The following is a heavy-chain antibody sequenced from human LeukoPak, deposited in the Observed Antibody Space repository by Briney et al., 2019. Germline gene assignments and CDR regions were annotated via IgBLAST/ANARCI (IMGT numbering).Heavy chain of an antibody. CDR3: ARGSAVSCTNTSCHAPLDY. CDR2: INRKSGAT. J-gene: IGHJ4*02. Sequence: GASVKVSCKASGYTFIDYYIIWMRQAPGRGLEYMGWINRKSGATRNGQNFQGRITMTRDTSVNTAYMDLGTLSSDDAAIYFCARGSAVSCTNTSCHAPLDYWGQGNLVTVSS. D-gene: IGHD2-2*01. CDR1: GYTFIDYY. V-gene: IGHV1-2*02.